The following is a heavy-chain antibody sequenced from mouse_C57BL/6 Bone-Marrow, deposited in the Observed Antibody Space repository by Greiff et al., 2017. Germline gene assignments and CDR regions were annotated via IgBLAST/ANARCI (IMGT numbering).Heavy chain of an antibody. CDR3: ALITTVPYYFDY. V-gene: IGHV1-42*01. J-gene: IGHJ2*01. CDR1: GYSFTGYY. Sequence: EVMLVESGPELVKPGASVKISCKASGYSFTGYYMNWVKQSPEKSLEWIGEINPSTGGTTYNQKFKAKATLTVDKSSSTAYMQLKSLTSEDSAVYYCALITTVPYYFDYWGQGTTLTVSS. CDR2: INPSTGGT. D-gene: IGHD1-1*01.